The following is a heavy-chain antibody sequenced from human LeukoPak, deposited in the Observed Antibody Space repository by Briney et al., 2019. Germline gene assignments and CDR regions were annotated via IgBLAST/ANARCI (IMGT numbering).Heavy chain of an antibody. CDR3: ATLPAGPASWFDP. V-gene: IGHV4-59*01. Sequence: PSETLSLTCTVSSGSISSYYWSWIRQPPGKGLEWIGYIYYSGTTNYNPSLKSRVTILADTSKNQLSLRLGSVTAADTAVYYCATLPAGPASWFDPWGQGALVTVSS. CDR2: IYYSGTT. CDR1: SGSISSYY. D-gene: IGHD2-15*01. J-gene: IGHJ5*02.